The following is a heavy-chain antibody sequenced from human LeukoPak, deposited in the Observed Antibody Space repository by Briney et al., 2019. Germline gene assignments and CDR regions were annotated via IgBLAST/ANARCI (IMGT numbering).Heavy chain of an antibody. CDR3: STLIAVAIDFDY. D-gene: IGHD6-19*01. Sequence: ASVTVSCKVSGYTLTELSMHWVRQAPGKGLEWMGGFGTKDGETIYAEKFQGRVTMTEDTSTDTAHMELSSLRSEDTAVYYCSTLIAVAIDFDYWGQGTLVTVSS. CDR1: GYTLTELS. CDR2: FGTKDGET. J-gene: IGHJ4*02. V-gene: IGHV1-24*01.